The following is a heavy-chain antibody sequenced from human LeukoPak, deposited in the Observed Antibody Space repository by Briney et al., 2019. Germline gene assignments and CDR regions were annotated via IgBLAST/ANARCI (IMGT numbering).Heavy chain of an antibody. Sequence: GGSLRLSCAASGFTFSSYGMNWVRQTPGMGLEWVSTISSGSSYIDYADPVEGRFTISRDDAKNSLYLQMNSLRAEDTAVYYCARDRTLIRGVIDYWGQGTLVTVSS. CDR2: ISSGSSYI. V-gene: IGHV3-21*01. D-gene: IGHD3-10*01. CDR3: ARDRTLIRGVIDY. CDR1: GFTFSSYG. J-gene: IGHJ4*02.